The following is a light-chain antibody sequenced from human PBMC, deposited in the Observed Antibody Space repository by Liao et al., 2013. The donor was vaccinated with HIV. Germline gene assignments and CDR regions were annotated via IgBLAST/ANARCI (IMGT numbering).Light chain of an antibody. J-gene: IGLJ1*01. Sequence: SYELTQPPSVSVSPGQTARITCSGDALSKQYAYWYQQKPGQAPVLVIYKDSERPSGIPERFSGSSSGTTVTLTISGVQAEDEADYYCQVWDTSTSFVFGTGTKVTVL. CDR3: QVWDTSTSFV. CDR1: ALSKQY. CDR2: KDS. V-gene: IGLV3-25*03.